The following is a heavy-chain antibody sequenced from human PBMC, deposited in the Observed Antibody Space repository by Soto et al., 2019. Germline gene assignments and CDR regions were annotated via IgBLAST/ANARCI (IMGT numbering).Heavy chain of an antibody. CDR2: ISAYNGNT. J-gene: IGHJ4*02. V-gene: IGHV1-18*01. CDR1: GYTFTSYG. Sequence: GASVKVSCKASGYTFTSYGISWVRQAPGQGLEWMGWISAYNGNTNYAQKLQGRVTMTTDTSTSTAYMELGSLRSDDTAVYYCARDPPQDYYDILTGYTAFDYWGQGTLVTVSS. CDR3: ARDPPQDYYDILTGYTAFDY. D-gene: IGHD3-9*01.